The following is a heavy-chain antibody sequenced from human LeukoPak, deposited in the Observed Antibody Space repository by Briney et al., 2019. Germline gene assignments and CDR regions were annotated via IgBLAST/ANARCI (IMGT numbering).Heavy chain of an antibody. CDR2: ISYSGST. CDR3: ARSKPVAADY. V-gene: IGHV4-39*01. J-gene: IGHJ4*02. Sequence: SETLSLTCAVYGGSFSGYYWGWIRQPPEKGLEWIGSISYSGSTYYNPSLKSRVSMSVDTSKNQFSLKLSFVTAADTAVYYCARSKPVAADYWGQGTLVTVSS. CDR1: GGSFSGYY. D-gene: IGHD1-14*01.